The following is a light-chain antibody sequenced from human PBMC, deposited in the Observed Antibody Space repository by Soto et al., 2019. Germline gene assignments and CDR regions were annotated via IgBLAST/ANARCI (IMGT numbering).Light chain of an antibody. V-gene: IGKV3-15*01. CDR2: GAS. J-gene: IGKJ1*01. Sequence: EIVMTQSPATLSVSPGERATLSCRASQSVSSELAWYQQKPGQAPRLLIYGASTRATGIPARFSDSGSGTEFTLTISSLQSEDFAIYYCQQYNSYSFGQGTKVEMK. CDR1: QSVSSE. CDR3: QQYNSYS.